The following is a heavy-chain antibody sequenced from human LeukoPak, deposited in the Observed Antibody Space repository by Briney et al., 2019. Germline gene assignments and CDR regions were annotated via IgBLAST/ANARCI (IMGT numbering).Heavy chain of an antibody. CDR2: IWYDGSNK. J-gene: IGHJ4*02. D-gene: IGHD6-19*01. Sequence: PGGSLRLSCAASGFTFSSYGMHWVRQAPGKGLEWVAVIWYDGSNKYYADSVKGRFTISRDNSKNTLYLQMNSLRAEDTAVYYCAREWGGSIAVAAAFDYWGQGTLVTVSS. V-gene: IGHV3-33*01. CDR3: AREWGGSIAVAAAFDY. CDR1: GFTFSSYG.